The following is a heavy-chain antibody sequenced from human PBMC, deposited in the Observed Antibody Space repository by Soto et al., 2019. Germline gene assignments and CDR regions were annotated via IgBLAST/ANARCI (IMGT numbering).Heavy chain of an antibody. CDR1: GFSFSNTW. D-gene: IGHD3-3*01. CDR3: TTDRWSNGPGWFDP. J-gene: IGHJ5*02. V-gene: IGHV3-15*07. CDR2: IKRKIDGGTA. Sequence: EVQLVESGGGLVKPGGSLRLSCAVSGFSFSNTWMIWVRQPPAKGLEWVGRIKRKIDGGTADYAAPVKGRFTISGDDSKNTVYLQMNSLKTEDTAVYYCTTDRWSNGPGWFDPWGQGALVTVSS.